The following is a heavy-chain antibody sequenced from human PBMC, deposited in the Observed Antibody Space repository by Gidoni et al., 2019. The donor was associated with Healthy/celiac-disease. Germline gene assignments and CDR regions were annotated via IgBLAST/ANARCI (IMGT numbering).Heavy chain of an antibody. Sequence: EVQLLESGGGLVQPGGSLRLSCAASGFTFSSYAMSWVRPAPGKGLEWVSAISGSGGSTYYADSVKGRFTISRDNSKNTLYLQMNSLRAEDTAVYYCAKSPYCGGDCYSYFDYWGQGTLVTVSS. D-gene: IGHD2-21*02. J-gene: IGHJ4*02. CDR3: AKSPYCGGDCYSYFDY. CDR1: GFTFSSYA. CDR2: ISGSGGST. V-gene: IGHV3-23*01.